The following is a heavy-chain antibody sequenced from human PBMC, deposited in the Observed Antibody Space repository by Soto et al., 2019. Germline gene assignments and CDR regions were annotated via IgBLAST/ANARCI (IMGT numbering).Heavy chain of an antibody. J-gene: IGHJ5*02. CDR1: GYTFTSYN. V-gene: IGHV1-46*01. Sequence: QVQLVQSGAEVKKPGASVKVSCKASGYTFTSYNIHWVRQAPGQGLEWVGMINPRGFFTTYAQKIRGRVSMTGDTSTSLVYMELTHLRSEDTAVYYCAGAAGRFGELFWFDPWGQGTLVSVSS. CDR3: AGAAGRFGELFWFDP. D-gene: IGHD3-10*01. CDR2: INPRGFFT.